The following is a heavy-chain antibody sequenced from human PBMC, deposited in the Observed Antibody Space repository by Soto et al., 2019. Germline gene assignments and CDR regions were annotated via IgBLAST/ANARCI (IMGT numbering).Heavy chain of an antibody. Sequence: QVQLVQSGAEVKKPGSSVKVSCKASGGTFSSYAISWVRQAPGQGLEWMGGIIPIFGTANYAQKFQGRVTITADESTSTACMELRSLRSEDRAVYYCAGAGGGAYCGGDCYERGRHRGPFDIWGQGTMVTVSS. CDR3: AGAGGGAYCGGDCYERGRHRGPFDI. CDR2: IIPIFGTA. CDR1: GGTFSSYA. V-gene: IGHV1-69*01. J-gene: IGHJ3*02. D-gene: IGHD2-21*02.